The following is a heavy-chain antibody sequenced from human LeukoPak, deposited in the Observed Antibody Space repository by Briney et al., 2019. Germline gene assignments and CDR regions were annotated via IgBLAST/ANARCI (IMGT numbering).Heavy chain of an antibody. CDR3: AKDLNYGSAVY. D-gene: IGHD3-10*01. CDR2: INPNGSTT. J-gene: IGHJ4*02. CDR1: GFTFSSYW. Sequence: PGGSLRLSCAASGFTFSSYWMSWVRQAPGKGLVWVSFINPNGSTTYYADSVKGRFTISRDNAKNALYLQMNSLRAEDTAVYYCAKDLNYGSAVYWGQRALVSVSS. V-gene: IGHV3-74*01.